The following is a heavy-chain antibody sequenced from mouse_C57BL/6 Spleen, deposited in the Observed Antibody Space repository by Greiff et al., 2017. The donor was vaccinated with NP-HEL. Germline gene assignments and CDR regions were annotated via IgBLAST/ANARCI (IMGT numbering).Heavy chain of an antibody. Sequence: VQVVESGGGLVQPGGSLSLSCAASGFTFTDYYMSWVRQPPGKALEWLGFIRNKANGYTTEYSASVKGRFTISRDNSQSILYLQMNALRAEDSATYYCARGTTLGGYAMDYWGQGTSVTVSS. CDR1: GFTFTDYY. CDR2: IRNKANGYTT. V-gene: IGHV7-3*01. CDR3: ARGTTLGGYAMDY. J-gene: IGHJ4*01. D-gene: IGHD1-1*01.